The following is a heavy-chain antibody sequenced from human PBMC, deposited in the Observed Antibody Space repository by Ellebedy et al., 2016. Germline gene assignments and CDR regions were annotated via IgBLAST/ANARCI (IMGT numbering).Heavy chain of an antibody. CDR3: ASGDGSGSLIDY. CDR1: GGSFSDYY. D-gene: IGHD3-10*01. J-gene: IGHJ4*02. Sequence: SESLSLTXAVYGGSFSDYYWSWIRQSPGKGLEWIGEINHSGSTKYNPSLKSRVTMSVDTSKIQFSLRLSSVTAADTAVYYCASGDGSGSLIDYWGQGTLVTVSS. V-gene: IGHV4-34*01. CDR2: INHSGST.